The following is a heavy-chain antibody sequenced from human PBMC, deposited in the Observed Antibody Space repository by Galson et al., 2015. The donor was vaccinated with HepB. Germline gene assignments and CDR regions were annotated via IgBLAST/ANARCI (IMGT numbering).Heavy chain of an antibody. CDR1: GFTFSSYG. D-gene: IGHD1-26*01. CDR2: IWYDGSNK. V-gene: IGHV3-33*01. CDR3: ARDGFWVVGATSSFPVDY. J-gene: IGHJ4*02. Sequence: SLRLSCAASGFTFSSYGMHWVRQAPGKGLEWVAVIWYDGSNKYYADSVKGRFTISRDNSKNTLYLQMNSLRAEDTAVYYCARDGFWVVGATSSFPVDYWGQGTLVTVSS.